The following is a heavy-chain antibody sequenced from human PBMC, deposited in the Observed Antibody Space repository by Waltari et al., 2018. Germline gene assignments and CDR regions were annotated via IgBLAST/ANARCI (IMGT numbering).Heavy chain of an antibody. Sequence: QVQLVQSGAEVKRPGASVKVSCKASGYTFTSYYMHWVRQAPGQGLEWMGIINPSGGSTSYAQELQGRVTMTRDTSTSTVYMELSSLRSEDTAVYYCARDRPIPGFVTSNWFDPWGQGTLVTFSS. CDR1: GYTFTSYY. CDR2: INPSGGST. CDR3: ARDRPIPGFVTSNWFDP. D-gene: IGHD3-9*01. J-gene: IGHJ5*02. V-gene: IGHV1-46*01.